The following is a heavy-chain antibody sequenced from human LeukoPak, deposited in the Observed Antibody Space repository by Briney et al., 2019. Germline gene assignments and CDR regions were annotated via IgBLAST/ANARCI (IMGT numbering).Heavy chain of an antibody. CDR2: ISGSGTST. CDR3: AKRPPNTVVVTASGY. D-gene: IGHD2-21*02. J-gene: IGHJ4*02. CDR1: GFTFSNYA. Sequence: PGGSLRLSCEASGFTFSNYAINWVRQAPGKGLEWVSAISGSGTSTYYADSVKGRLTISRDNSKNTVYLQMNSLRAEATAVYYCAKRPPNTVVVTASGYWGQGTLVTVAS. V-gene: IGHV3-23*01.